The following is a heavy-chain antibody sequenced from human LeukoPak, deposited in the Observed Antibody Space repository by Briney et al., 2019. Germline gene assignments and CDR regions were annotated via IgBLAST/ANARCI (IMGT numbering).Heavy chain of an antibody. CDR2: ISGSGGTT. CDR3: AKSDWRGAFDI. D-gene: IGHD2-21*01. CDR1: GFIFSSNS. Sequence: GSLRLSCAASGFIFSSNSMSLVRQAPGKGLEWVSGISGSGGTTYYADSVKGRFTISRDNSKNTLYLQMNSLRAEDTAVYYCAKSDWRGAFDIWGQGTMVTVSS. V-gene: IGHV3-23*01. J-gene: IGHJ3*02.